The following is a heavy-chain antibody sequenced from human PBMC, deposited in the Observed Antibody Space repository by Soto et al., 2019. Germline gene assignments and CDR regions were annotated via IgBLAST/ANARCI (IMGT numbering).Heavy chain of an antibody. Sequence: EVQLLESGGGSVQPGGSLRLSCAASGFTFNNYDMHWVRRPPGKGLEWGSSISHSGGTTYYADSVKGRFSISRDSLSGTLYLQMNSLRAEDTALYYWAKGRGQNWKFDCWGKGTLVTVSP. V-gene: IGHV3-23*01. CDR1: GFTFNNYD. J-gene: IGHJ5*01. D-gene: IGHD1-1*01. CDR2: ISHSGGTT. CDR3: AKGRGQNWKFDC.